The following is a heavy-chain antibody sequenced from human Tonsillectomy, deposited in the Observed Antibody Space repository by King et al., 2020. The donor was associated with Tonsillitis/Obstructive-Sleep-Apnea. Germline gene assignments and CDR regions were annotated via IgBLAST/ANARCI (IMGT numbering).Heavy chain of an antibody. Sequence: QLVQSGSELKKPGASVKVSCKTSGYTFTSYAMMWVRQAPGQGLQWMGWINTDTIKPTYAQGFTGRFVFSLDTSVSTAYLQISSLRAEDSAVYYCAREFYSAFWGPDYWGQGTLVTVSS. D-gene: IGHD3-16*01. CDR3: AREFYSAFWGPDY. CDR1: GYTFTSYA. CDR2: INTDTIKP. J-gene: IGHJ4*02. V-gene: IGHV7-4-1*02.